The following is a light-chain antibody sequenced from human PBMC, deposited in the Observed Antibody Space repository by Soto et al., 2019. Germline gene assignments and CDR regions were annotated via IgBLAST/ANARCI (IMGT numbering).Light chain of an antibody. CDR3: QQYDNFPFT. J-gene: IGKJ3*01. V-gene: IGKV1-33*01. CDR1: QDITRY. Sequence: DILMTQSPPSLSASVGDRVTITCQARQDITRYVNWYQQKPGKAPQLLIYEASKLQTGVPSRFSGNGSGTDFTFTITSLRPEDIATYYCQQYDNFPFTFAPGPKDDIK. CDR2: EAS.